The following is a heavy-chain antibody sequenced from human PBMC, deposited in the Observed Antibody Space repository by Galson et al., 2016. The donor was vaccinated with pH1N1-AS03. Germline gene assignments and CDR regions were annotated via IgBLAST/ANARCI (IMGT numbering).Heavy chain of an antibody. CDR2: ISFESSNK. V-gene: IGHV3-30*09. CDR3: ARGRMFDDSYYGLNV. J-gene: IGHJ6*02. Sequence: SLRLSCATSGFDFSRSPMHWVRQAPGKGLEWVSVISFESSNKRYADSVEGRLVISRDNSNNMVYLQMNSLRSEDTAVYYCARGRMFDDSYYGLNVWGQGTTVIVSS. CDR1: GFDFSRSP. D-gene: IGHD3-10*02.